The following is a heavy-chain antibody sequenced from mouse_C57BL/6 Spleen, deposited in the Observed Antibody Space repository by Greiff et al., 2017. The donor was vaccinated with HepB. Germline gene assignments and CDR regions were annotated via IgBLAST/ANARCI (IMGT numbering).Heavy chain of an antibody. CDR3: ARLYSNNYFDY. CDR1: GYTFTSYW. D-gene: IGHD2-5*01. Sequence: QVQLQQPGAELVRPGSSVKLSCKASGYTFTSYWMHWVKQRPIQGLEWIGNIDPSDSETHYNQKFKDKATLTVDKSSSTAYMQLSSLTSEDSAVYYCARLYSNNYFDYWGQGTTLTVSS. V-gene: IGHV1-52*01. CDR2: IDPSDSET. J-gene: IGHJ2*01.